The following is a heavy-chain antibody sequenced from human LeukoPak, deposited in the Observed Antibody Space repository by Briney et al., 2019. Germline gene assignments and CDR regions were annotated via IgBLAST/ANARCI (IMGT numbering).Heavy chain of an antibody. Sequence: SETLSLTCAVYGGSFSGYYWSWIRQPPGKGLEWIGEINHSGSTNYNPSLKSRVTISVDTSKNQFSLKLSSVTAADTAVYYCARGEFGDGYNSSPFDYWGQGTLVTVSS. J-gene: IGHJ4*02. D-gene: IGHD5-24*01. CDR2: INHSGST. CDR3: ARGEFGDGYNSSPFDY. CDR1: GGSFSGYY. V-gene: IGHV4-34*01.